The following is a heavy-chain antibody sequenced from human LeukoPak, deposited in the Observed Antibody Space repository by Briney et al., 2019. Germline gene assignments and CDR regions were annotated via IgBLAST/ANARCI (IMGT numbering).Heavy chain of an antibody. J-gene: IGHJ6*04. CDR1: GFTFSVYW. D-gene: IGHD3-10*01. CDR2: IKQDGGEK. V-gene: IGHV3-7*01. CDR3: ARDRGFGQADV. Sequence: GGSLRLSCAASGFTFSVYWMSWLRQAPGKGLGWVANIKQDGGEKYYVDSVKGRFTISRDNAKNLLYLQTNSLRAEDTAVYYCARDRGFGQADVWGKGTTVTVSS.